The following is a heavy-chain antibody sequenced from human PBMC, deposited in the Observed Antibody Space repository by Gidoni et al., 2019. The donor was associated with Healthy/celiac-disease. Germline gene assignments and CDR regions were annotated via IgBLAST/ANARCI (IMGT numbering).Heavy chain of an antibody. CDR2: IYHSGST. CDR3: ARASGFRGYRGYDGYWYFDL. V-gene: IGHV4-30-2*01. Sequence: QLQLQESGSGLVKPSQTLSLTCAVSGGSISSGGSSWSWIRHPPGKGLEWSGYIYHSGSTYYNPSLKSRVTISVDRSKNQFSLKLSSVTAADTAVYYCARASGFRGYRGYDGYWYFDLWGRGTLVTVSS. J-gene: IGHJ2*01. CDR1: GGSISSGGSS. D-gene: IGHD5-12*01.